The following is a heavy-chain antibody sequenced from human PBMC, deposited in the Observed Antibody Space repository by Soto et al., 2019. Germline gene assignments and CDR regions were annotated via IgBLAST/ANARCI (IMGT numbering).Heavy chain of an antibody. V-gene: IGHV4-30-4*01. Sequence: PSETLPLTCTVSGGSISSGNYFGSWIRQPPGKGLEWIGYIYYSGSTYYNPSLKSRVTISVDTSKNQFSLKLSSVTAADTAVFYCATFMTTNAYYFDNCGQRTLVTVSS. J-gene: IGHJ4*02. CDR1: GGSISSGNYF. CDR3: ATFMTTNAYYFDN. CDR2: IYYSGST. D-gene: IGHD2-8*01.